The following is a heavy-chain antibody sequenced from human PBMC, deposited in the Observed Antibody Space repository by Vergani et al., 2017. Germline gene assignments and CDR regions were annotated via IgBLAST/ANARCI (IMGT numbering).Heavy chain of an antibody. CDR3: VRVPLIRRGSGNYGINNYHGMDV. D-gene: IGHD3-10*01. Sequence: EGQLVESGGDWVQRGGSLRLSCAASGFISSSYWMSWVRQAPGKGLEWVANVNQDGSEKYYVDSVRGRFTLSRDNAKNSIYLQMNSLRAEDTAVYFCVRVPLIRRGSGNYGINNYHGMDVWGQXP. CDR2: VNQDGSEK. CDR1: GFISSSYW. V-gene: IGHV3-7*01. J-gene: IGHJ6*02.